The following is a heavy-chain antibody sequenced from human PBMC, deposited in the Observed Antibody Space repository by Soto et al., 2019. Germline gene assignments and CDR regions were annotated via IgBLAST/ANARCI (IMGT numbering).Heavy chain of an antibody. CDR1: GFSLTTSGVG. CDR2: IYWDDDK. V-gene: IGHV2-5*02. D-gene: IGHD3-3*01. Sequence: QITLNESGPTQVNPRQTLTLTCTSSGFSLTTSGVGVGWIRQSPGKAPEWLALIYWDDDKRYSPSLKSRLTITKDNSKNQVVLTMADLDPADSATYYCAHRVLRTVFGLVTTTAIYFDFWGQGTPVAVS. CDR3: AHRVLRTVFGLVTTTAIYFDF. J-gene: IGHJ4*02.